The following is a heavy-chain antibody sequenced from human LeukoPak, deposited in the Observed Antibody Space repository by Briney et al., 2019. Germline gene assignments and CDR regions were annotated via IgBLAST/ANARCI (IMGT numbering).Heavy chain of an antibody. V-gene: IGHV3-15*01. CDR1: GFTFSNAW. Sequence: PGGSLRLSCAASGFTFSNAWMSWVRQAPGKGLEWVGRIKSKTGGGTTDYAAPVKGRFTISRDDSKNTLYLQMNSLKTEDTAVYYCTTGVIQYYYDSSGYLHWGQGTLVTVSS. CDR3: TTGVIQYYYDSSGYLH. J-gene: IGHJ4*02. D-gene: IGHD3-22*01. CDR2: IKSKTGGGTT.